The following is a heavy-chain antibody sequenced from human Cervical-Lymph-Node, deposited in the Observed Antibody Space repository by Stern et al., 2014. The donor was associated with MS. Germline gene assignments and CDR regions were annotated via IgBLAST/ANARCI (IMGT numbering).Heavy chain of an antibody. CDR2: INPIFNAA. CDR1: GGTFSSHS. V-gene: IGHV1-69*01. J-gene: IGHJ4*02. CDR3: AREGTETAVAAFDL. D-gene: IGHD6-19*01. Sequence: QVQLVQSGAEVRKPGSSVKVSCKASGGTFSSHSFSWVRQAPGQGLEWMGQINPIFNAANYAQKFQGRVTMTADGSTSTVYMELSSLRSEDTAVYYCAREGTETAVAAFDLWGQGTLVTVSS.